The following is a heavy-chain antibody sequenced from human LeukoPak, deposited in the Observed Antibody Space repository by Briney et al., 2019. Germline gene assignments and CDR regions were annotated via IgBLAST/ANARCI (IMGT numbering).Heavy chain of an antibody. V-gene: IGHV3-48*04. CDR1: GFTFSSYS. CDR2: ISSSSSTI. D-gene: IGHD3-10*01. J-gene: IGHJ3*02. CDR3: ARESLWFVDAFDI. Sequence: GGSLRLSCAASGFTFSSYSMNWVRQAPGKGLEWVSYISSSSSTIYYADSVKGRFTISRDNAKNSLYPQMNSLRAEDTAVYYCARESLWFVDAFDIWGQGTMVTVSS.